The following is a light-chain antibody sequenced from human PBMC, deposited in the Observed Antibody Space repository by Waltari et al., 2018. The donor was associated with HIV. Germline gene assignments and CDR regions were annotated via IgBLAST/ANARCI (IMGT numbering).Light chain of an antibody. V-gene: IGLV3-21*02. J-gene: IGLJ1*01. CDR3: QVCDTSNDHPYV. CDR1: NIGSKG. CDR2: DDS. Sequence: SYVLTQPPSVSVAPGQTASITCGGNNIGSKGVHWYQQKPGQAPVLVVYDDSGRPSRIPERFSGSNSGNTATLTISTVEAGDEAYYYCQVCDTSNDHPYVFGTGTKVTVL.